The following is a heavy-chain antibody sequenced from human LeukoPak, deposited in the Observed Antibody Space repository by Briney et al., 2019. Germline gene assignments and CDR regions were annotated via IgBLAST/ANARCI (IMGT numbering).Heavy chain of an antibody. Sequence: ASVKVSCKASGYTFTGYYMHWVRQAPGQGLVWMGWINPNSGGASYAQKFQGRVTMTRDTTISTAYMELSNLRSKDTAVYYCARVSDSTGYFYWYFDLWGRGTLVTVSS. V-gene: IGHV1-2*02. CDR1: GYTFTGYY. CDR2: INPNSGGA. D-gene: IGHD3-22*01. CDR3: ARVSDSTGYFYWYFDL. J-gene: IGHJ2*01.